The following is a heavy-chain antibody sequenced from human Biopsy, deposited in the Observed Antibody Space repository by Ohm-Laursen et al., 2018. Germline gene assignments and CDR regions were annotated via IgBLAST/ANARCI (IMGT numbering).Heavy chain of an antibody. J-gene: IGHJ6*02. CDR1: GYSVTNDYY. Sequence: TLSLTCAVSGYSVTNDYYWGWIRQPPGKGLEWIGNIYYDGITYYNPSLKSRVAMSVDTSKIQFSLRLTSVTAADTAVYYCARVAGGYAYYYGMDVWGQGTTVIVSS. V-gene: IGHV4-38-2*01. CDR3: ARVAGGYAYYYGMDV. CDR2: IYYDGIT. D-gene: IGHD5-12*01.